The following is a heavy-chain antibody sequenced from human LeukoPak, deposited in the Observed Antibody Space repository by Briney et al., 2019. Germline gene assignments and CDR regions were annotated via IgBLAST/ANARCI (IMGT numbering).Heavy chain of an antibody. D-gene: IGHD1-26*01. V-gene: IGHV3-30*03. CDR3: ARGGARGIVGATQLGGYRY. Sequence: RGSLRLSCAASGFTFSSYGMHWVRQAPGKGLEWVAVISNDGDNKYYADSVKGRFTISRDNSKNTLYLQMNSLRAEDTAVYYCARGGARGIVGATQLGGYRYWGQGTLVTVSS. CDR1: GFTFSSYG. J-gene: IGHJ4*02. CDR2: ISNDGDNK.